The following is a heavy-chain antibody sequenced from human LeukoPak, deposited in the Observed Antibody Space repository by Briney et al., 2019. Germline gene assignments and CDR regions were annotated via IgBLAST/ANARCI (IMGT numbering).Heavy chain of an antibody. CDR2: ISTYNGHT. CDR3: ARHGSYGDY. J-gene: IGHJ4*02. CDR1: GYTFTSIG. Sequence: GASVKVSCKASGYTFTSIGITWVRQAPGQGLEWMGWISTYNGHTNYAQKLQGRVNMTTDTSTSTAYMELRSLRADDTAVYYCARHGSYGDYWGQGTLVTVSS. D-gene: IGHD1-26*01. V-gene: IGHV1-18*01.